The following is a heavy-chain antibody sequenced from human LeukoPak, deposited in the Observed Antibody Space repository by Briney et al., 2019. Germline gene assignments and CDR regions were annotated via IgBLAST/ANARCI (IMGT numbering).Heavy chain of an antibody. CDR3: AKLVVPAAPGYYYYYYMDV. CDR2: IRYDGSNK. D-gene: IGHD2-2*01. V-gene: IGHV3-30*02. J-gene: IGHJ6*03. Sequence: GGSLRLSCAASGFTFSSYGVHWVRQAPGKGLEWVAFIRYDGSNKYYADSVKGRFTISRDNSKNTLYLQMNSLRAEDTAVYYCAKLVVPAAPGYYYYYYMDVWGKGTTVTVAS. CDR1: GFTFSSYG.